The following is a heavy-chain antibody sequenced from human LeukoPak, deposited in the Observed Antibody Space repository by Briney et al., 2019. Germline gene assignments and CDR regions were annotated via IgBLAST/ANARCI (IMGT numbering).Heavy chain of an antibody. CDR2: INPNSGGT. D-gene: IGHD6-13*01. CDR1: GYTFTGYY. J-gene: IGHJ6*03. V-gene: IGHV1-2*02. Sequence: ASVKVSCTASGYTFTGYYMHWVRQAPGQGLEWMGWINPNSGGTNNAQTFQGRVTMTRDTSISTAYMELSRLRSDDTAVYYCARVREQHYYYLDVWGKGTTVTVSS. CDR3: ARVREQHYYYLDV.